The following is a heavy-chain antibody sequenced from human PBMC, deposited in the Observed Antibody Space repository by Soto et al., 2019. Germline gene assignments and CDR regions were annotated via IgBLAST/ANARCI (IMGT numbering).Heavy chain of an antibody. CDR1: GFTFSTQD. V-gene: IGHV3-23*01. J-gene: IGHJ4*02. CDR3: ATLRSAAHFDY. D-gene: IGHD6-13*01. Sequence: GGPLRPSCAASGFTFSTQDMTWVRQAPGKGLEWVSSIGSSGIDSYHADSVRGRFTISRDNSKSTLYLHMTSLTAEDTALYYCATLRSAAHFDYWGQGTLVTVSS. CDR2: IGSSGIDS.